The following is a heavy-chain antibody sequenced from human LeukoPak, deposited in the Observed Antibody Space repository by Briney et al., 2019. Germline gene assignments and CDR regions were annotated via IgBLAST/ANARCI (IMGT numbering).Heavy chain of an antibody. D-gene: IGHD1-26*01. Sequence: GRSLRLSCAASGFTFSSYGMHWVRQAPGKGLEWVTVIWYDGSNKYYADSVKGRFTISRDNSKNTLYLQMNSLRAEDTAVYYCAKDQEWELLAYYFDYWGQGTLVTVSS. CDR3: AKDQEWELLAYYFDY. CDR1: GFTFSSYG. J-gene: IGHJ4*02. V-gene: IGHV3-33*06. CDR2: IWYDGSNK.